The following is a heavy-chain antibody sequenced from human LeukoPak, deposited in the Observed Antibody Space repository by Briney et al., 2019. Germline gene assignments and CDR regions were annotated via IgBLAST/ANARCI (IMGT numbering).Heavy chain of an antibody. D-gene: IGHD2-2*01. Sequence: SETLSLTCTVSGGSISSHYWSWIRQPPGKGLEWIGYIYYSGSTNYNPSLKSRVTISVATSKNQFSLKLSSVTAADTAVYYCARLLYCSSTSCPPHFDYWGQGTLVTVSS. CDR1: GGSISSHY. J-gene: IGHJ4*02. V-gene: IGHV4-59*11. CDR2: IYYSGST. CDR3: ARLLYCSSTSCPPHFDY.